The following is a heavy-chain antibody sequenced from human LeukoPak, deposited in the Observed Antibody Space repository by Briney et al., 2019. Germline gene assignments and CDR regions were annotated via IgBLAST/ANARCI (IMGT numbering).Heavy chain of an antibody. CDR3: AKELSSDMVTTYY. D-gene: IGHD5-12*01. V-gene: IGHV3-30*18. Sequence: GGSLRLSCAASGFTFSSYGMHWVRQAPGKGLEWVAVISYDGSNKYYADSVKGRFTISRDNSKNTLYLQMNSLRAEDTAVYYCAKELSSDMVTTYYWGQGTLVTVSS. J-gene: IGHJ4*02. CDR2: ISYDGSNK. CDR1: GFTFSSYG.